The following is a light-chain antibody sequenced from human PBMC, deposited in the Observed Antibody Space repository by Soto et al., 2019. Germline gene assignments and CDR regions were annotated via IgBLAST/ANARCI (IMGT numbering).Light chain of an antibody. J-gene: IGKJ1*01. V-gene: IGKV2-30*01. CDR1: QSPVFIDGITY. Sequence: DVVLTQSPLSLPVTLGQPASISCRSSQSPVFIDGITYLNWFHQRPGQSPRRLIYKVSNRDSEVPDRFSGSGSGTDFTLKISRVEAEDVGIYYCMLASRWPWTFGQGTTVEIK. CDR2: KVS. CDR3: MLASRWPWT.